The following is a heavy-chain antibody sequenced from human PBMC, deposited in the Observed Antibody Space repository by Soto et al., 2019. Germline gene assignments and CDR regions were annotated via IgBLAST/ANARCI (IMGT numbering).Heavy chain of an antibody. CDR2: IIPIFGTA. J-gene: IGHJ3*02. V-gene: IGHV1-69*13. Sequence: GASVKVSCKASGGTFSSYAISWVRQAPGQGLEWMGGIIPIFGTANYAQKFQGRVTITADESTSTAYMELSSLRSEDTAVYYCARHYYDSSGYYPATILAFDISGQGTMVTVSS. CDR1: GGTFSSYA. CDR3: ARHYYDSSGYYPATILAFDI. D-gene: IGHD3-22*01.